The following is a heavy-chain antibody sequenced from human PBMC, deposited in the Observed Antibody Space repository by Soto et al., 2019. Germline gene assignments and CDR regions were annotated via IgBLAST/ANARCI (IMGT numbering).Heavy chain of an antibody. D-gene: IGHD4-17*01. CDR1: GFTLRTTGMC. Sequence: SGPTLVNPTQTLTLTCTFSGFTLRTTGMCVSWIRQPPGKALEWLARVDWDDDKHYITSLKTRLTIPKDTSTNQVVLTMTNMDPADTATYYCARAQSTTVTTFGHFNYWGQGALGTVSS. CDR2: VDWDDDK. V-gene: IGHV2-70*11. CDR3: ARAQSTTVTTFGHFNY. J-gene: IGHJ4*02.